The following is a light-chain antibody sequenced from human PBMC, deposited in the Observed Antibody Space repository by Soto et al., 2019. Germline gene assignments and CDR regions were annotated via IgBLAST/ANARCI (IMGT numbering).Light chain of an antibody. Sequence: DIQMTQSPSTLSASVGDRVTITCRASQSISSWLAWYQQKPGKATQLLIYTASSIESGVPTRFSGSGYGTEHTLTISSLHPDVFETYYDQQYKSYPWTFGQGTRVEIK. CDR1: QSISSW. J-gene: IGKJ1*01. V-gene: IGKV1-5*03. CDR2: TAS. CDR3: QQYKSYPWT.